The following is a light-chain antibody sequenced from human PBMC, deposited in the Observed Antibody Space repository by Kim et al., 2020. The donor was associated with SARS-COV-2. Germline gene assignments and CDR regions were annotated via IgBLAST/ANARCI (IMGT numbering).Light chain of an antibody. CDR1: SLRSYY. Sequence: SSELTQDPAVSVALGQTVRITCQGDSLRSYYATWYQQKPRQAPVLVIYGRNNRPSGIPDRFSGSTSGNTASLTISGVQAEDEADFYCQSRDSGGKVIFGGGTKVTVL. V-gene: IGLV3-19*01. CDR2: GRN. J-gene: IGLJ2*01. CDR3: QSRDSGGKVI.